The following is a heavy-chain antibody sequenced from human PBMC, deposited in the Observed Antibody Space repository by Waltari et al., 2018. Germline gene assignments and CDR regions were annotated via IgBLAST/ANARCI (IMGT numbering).Heavy chain of an antibody. CDR3: ARDRVAVAGKGPKANWFDP. Sequence: QVQLQESGPGLVKPSQTLSLTCTVSGGSISSGSYYWRWIRQTAGTGLEWIGYIYTSGSTNYNPSLKSRVTISVDTSKNQFSLKLSSVTAADTAVYYCARDRVAVAGKGPKANWFDPWGQGTLVTVSS. CDR2: IYTSGST. V-gene: IGHV4-61*09. D-gene: IGHD6-19*01. J-gene: IGHJ5*02. CDR1: GGSISSGSYY.